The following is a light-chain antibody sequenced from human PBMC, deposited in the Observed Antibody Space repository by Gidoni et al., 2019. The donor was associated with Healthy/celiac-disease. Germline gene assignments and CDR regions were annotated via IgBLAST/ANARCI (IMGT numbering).Light chain of an antibody. V-gene: IGKV1-9*01. J-gene: IGKJ3*01. CDR3: QQLNSYPLFT. CDR1: QGISCY. Sequence: DIQLTQSPSFLSASVGDRVTITCRASQGISCYLAWYQQKPGKAPKLLIYAASTLQSGVPSRFSGSGSGTEFTLTISSLQPEDFATYYCQQLNSYPLFTFGPGTKVDIK. CDR2: AAS.